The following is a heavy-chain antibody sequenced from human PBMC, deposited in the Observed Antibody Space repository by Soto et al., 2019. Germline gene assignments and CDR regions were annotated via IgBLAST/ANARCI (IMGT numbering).Heavy chain of an antibody. D-gene: IGHD3-22*01. V-gene: IGHV4-4*02. CDR2: IYHSGST. Sequence: PSETLSLTCAASGCSISSSNLWSWVRQPPGKGLEGIGEIYHSGSTNYNPSLKSRVTISVDNSKNQFSLKLSSVPAADTAVYYCARGRGYYDSSGYPLFDYWGQGTLVTVSS. J-gene: IGHJ4*02. CDR1: GCSISSSNL. CDR3: ARGRGYYDSSGYPLFDY.